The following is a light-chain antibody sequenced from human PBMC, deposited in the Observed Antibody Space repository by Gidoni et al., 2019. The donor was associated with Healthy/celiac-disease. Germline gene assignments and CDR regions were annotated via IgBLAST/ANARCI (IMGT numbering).Light chain of an antibody. CDR2: WAS. J-gene: IGKJ1*01. CDR1: QSVLYSSNNKNY. Sequence: SVMMSTPAYRTRSPGERATINCKSSQSVLYSSNNKNYLAWYQQKPGQPPKLLIYWASTRESGVPDRFSGSGSGTDFTLTISSLQAEDVAVYYCQQYYSTPPWTFGQGTKVEIK. CDR3: QQYYSTPPWT. V-gene: IGKV4-1*01.